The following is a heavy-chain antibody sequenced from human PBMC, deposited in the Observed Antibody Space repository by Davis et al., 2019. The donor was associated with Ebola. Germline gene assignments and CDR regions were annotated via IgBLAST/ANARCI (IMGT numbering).Heavy chain of an antibody. D-gene: IGHD3-16*01. CDR1: GGSFSGYY. CDR2: INHSGST. V-gene: IGHV4-34*01. Sequence: PSETLSLTCAVYGGSFSGYYWSWIRQPPGKGLEWIGEINHSGSTNYNPSLKSRVTISVDTSKNQFSLKLSSVTAADTAVYYCAGMGARNYYYYGMDVWGQGTTVTVSS. CDR3: AGMGARNYYYYGMDV. J-gene: IGHJ6*02.